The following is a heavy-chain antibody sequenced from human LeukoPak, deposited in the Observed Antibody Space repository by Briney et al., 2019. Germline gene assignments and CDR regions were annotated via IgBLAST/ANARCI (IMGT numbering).Heavy chain of an antibody. CDR1: GDSIIGSTYD. CDR2: VFHNGDT. V-gene: IGHV4-39*01. Sequence: SETLSLTCTVSGDSIIGSTYDRGRFRQPDWAWILQPPGKGLEWIGNVFHNGDTRYNPSLESRVSISVDTSKNQFSLNLNFVTAADTAVYYCARYGTVYSFDTWGQGTLVTVSS. CDR3: ARYGTVYSFDT. D-gene: IGHD3-9*01. J-gene: IGHJ4*02.